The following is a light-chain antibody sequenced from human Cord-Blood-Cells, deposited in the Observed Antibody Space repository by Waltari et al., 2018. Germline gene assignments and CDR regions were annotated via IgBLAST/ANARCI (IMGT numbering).Light chain of an antibody. CDR3: AARDDSLNGPV. V-gene: IGLV1-44*01. CDR2: SEN. Sequence: QSVLTQPPSAPGTPGQRVTIPCSGSTPITGSNPVTWYQQLPGTAPKLLIYSENQRRSGVPDRFSGSKSGTSASLAISGLQSEDEADYYCAARDDSLNGPVFGGGTKLTVL. CDR1: TPITGSNP. J-gene: IGLJ3*02.